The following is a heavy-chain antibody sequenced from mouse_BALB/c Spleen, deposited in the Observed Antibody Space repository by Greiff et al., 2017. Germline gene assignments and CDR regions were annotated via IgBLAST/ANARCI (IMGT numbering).Heavy chain of an antibody. CDR3: ARGDYDIAY. CDR2: ISSGGSYT. J-gene: IGHJ3*01. CDR1: GFTFSSYA. V-gene: IGHV5-9-4*01. D-gene: IGHD2-4*01. Sequence: EVMLVESGGGLVKPGGSLKLSCAASGFTFSSYAMSWVRQSPEKRLEWVAEISSGGSYTYYPDTVTGRFSISRDNAKNTLYLEMSSLRSEDTAMYYCARGDYDIAYWGQGTLVTVSA.